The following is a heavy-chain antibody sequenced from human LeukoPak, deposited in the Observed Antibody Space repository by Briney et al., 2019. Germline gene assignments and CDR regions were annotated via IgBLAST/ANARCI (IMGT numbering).Heavy chain of an antibody. CDR1: GGSFSGYY. J-gene: IGHJ4*02. CDR3: TRGPGAASV. CDR2: IDHSGGT. D-gene: IGHD7-27*01. Sequence: SETLSLTCAVYGGSFSGYYWNWIRQPPGKGLEWIGEIDHSGGTNYNPSLKSRVTISIDTSKNQFSLKLSSVTAADTAVYYCTRGPGAASVWGQGTLVTVSS. V-gene: IGHV4-34*01.